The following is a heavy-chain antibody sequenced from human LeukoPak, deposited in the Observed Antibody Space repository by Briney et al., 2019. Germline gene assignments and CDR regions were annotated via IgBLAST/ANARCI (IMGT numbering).Heavy chain of an antibody. J-gene: IGHJ4*02. Sequence: SETLSLTCSVSGGSMSSYHRSWIRQPPGKGLEWIGYIYYSGSGNYNPSLKSRVSISVDTSKNQFSLKVGSVTAAGTAVYYCARRGTGWYNFDSWGQGTLVTVSS. CDR3: ARRGTGWYNFDS. CDR1: GGSMSSYH. CDR2: IYYSGSG. D-gene: IGHD6-19*01. V-gene: IGHV4-59*08.